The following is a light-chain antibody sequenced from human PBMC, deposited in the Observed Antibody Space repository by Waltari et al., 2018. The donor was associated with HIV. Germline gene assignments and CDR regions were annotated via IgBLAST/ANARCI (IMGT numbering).Light chain of an antibody. CDR3: QSYDNTLGGVV. CDR1: NSNLGAGFD. Sequence: QSVLIQPPSVSGAPGHNVTIAFPGTNSNLGAGFDVNWYQQFPGVAPKIVIYGNTNRPSGVTDRFSGSKSDTSASLAITGLRAEDEADYHCQSYDNTLGGVVFGGGTKLTVL. CDR2: GNT. V-gene: IGLV1-40*01. J-gene: IGLJ2*01.